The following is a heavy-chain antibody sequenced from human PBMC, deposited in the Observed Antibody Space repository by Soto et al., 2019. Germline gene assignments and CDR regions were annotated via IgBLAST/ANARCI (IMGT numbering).Heavy chain of an antibody. CDR3: ASLSAGYYYDSSGYYFDY. V-gene: IGHV4-59*12. Sequence: QVQLQESGPGLVKPSETLSLTCTVSGGSISSYYWSWIRQPPGKGLEWIGYIYYSGSTYYNPSLNSRVTISMEKSKNQFSLNLSSVTAADTAVYYCASLSAGYYYDSSGYYFDYWGQGTLVTVSS. CDR2: IYYSGST. CDR1: GGSISSYY. D-gene: IGHD3-22*01. J-gene: IGHJ4*02.